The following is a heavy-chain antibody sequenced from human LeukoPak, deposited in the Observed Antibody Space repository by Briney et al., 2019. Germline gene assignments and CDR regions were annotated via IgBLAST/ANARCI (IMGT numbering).Heavy chain of an antibody. J-gene: IGHJ4*02. CDR3: AKPIPSYGDYSDY. D-gene: IGHD4-17*01. CDR2: INHSGST. CDR1: GGSFSGYY. Sequence: PSETLSLTCAVYGGSFSGYYWSWIRQPPGKGLEWIGEINHSGSTNYNPSLKSRVTISVDTSKNQFSLKLGSVTAADTAVYYCAKPIPSYGDYSDYWGQGTLVTVSS. V-gene: IGHV4-34*01.